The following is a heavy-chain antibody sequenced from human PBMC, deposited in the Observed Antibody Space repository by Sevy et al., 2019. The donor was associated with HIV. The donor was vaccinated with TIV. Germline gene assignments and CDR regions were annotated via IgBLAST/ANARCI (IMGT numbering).Heavy chain of an antibody. CDR2: IRQDGNEI. Sequence: GGSLRLSCAASGFTFHTYWMQWVRQAPGKGLEWVANIRQDGNEIYYADSVKGPFTISRDNAMQSLYLEMNNLRVEDSGIYYCARRYFDVWGQGTLVTVSS. J-gene: IGHJ4*02. D-gene: IGHD3-16*02. CDR1: GFTFHTYW. CDR3: ARRYFDV. V-gene: IGHV3-7*01.